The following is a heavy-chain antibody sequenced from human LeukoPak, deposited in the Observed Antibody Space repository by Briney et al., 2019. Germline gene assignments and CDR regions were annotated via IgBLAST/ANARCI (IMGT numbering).Heavy chain of an antibody. V-gene: IGHV3-30-3*01. CDR1: GFTFSSYA. J-gene: IGHJ4*02. D-gene: IGHD3-22*01. CDR3: AKDYSSGYYYYLDY. CDR2: ISYDGSNK. Sequence: GGSLRLSCAASGFTFSSYAMHWVRQAPGKGLEWVAVISYDGSNKYYADSVKGRFTISRDNSKNTLYLQMNSLRAEDTAVYYCAKDYSSGYYYYLDYWGQGTLVTVSS.